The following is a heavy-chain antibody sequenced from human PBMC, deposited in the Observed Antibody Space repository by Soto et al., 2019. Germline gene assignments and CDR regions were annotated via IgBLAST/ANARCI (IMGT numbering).Heavy chain of an antibody. D-gene: IGHD3-3*02. CDR3: ARDEAGSSMDWYFDL. J-gene: IGHJ2*01. V-gene: IGHV3-64*01. Sequence: GGSLRLSCAASGFTFSNYAMPWVRQAPGKGLEYVSAISSNGGSTYYANSVKGRFTISRDNSKNTLYLQMGSLRAEDMAVYYCARDEAGSSMDWYFDLWGRGTLVTVSS. CDR2: ISSNGGST. CDR1: GFTFSNYA.